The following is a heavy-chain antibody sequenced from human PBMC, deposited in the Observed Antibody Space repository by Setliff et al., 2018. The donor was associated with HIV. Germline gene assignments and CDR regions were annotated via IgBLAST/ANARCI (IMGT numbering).Heavy chain of an antibody. CDR2: IRSKAFGGTI. CDR1: GFTFGDYS. V-gene: IGHV3-49*03. J-gene: IGHJ4*02. Sequence: SGGSLRLSCTTSGFTFGDYSITWFRQAPGKGLEWVGFIRSKAFGGTIEYAASVKGRFTIARDDSKKSLYLQMNSLKIEDTAVYYCVRGLGSEFDYWGQGTLVTVSS. D-gene: IGHD2-15*01. CDR3: VRGLGSEFDY.